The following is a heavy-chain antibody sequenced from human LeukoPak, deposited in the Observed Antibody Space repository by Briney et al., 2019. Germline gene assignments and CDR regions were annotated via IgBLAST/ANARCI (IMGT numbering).Heavy chain of an antibody. J-gene: IGHJ5*02. CDR2: IYYSGST. CDR1: GGSVSSGSYY. V-gene: IGHV4-61*01. CDR3: ARTYGSASWWFDP. Sequence: PSETLSLTCTVSGGSVSSGSYYWSWIRQPQGRGLEWIGYIYYSGSTGYNPSLKSRVTISVDTSKNQFSLKLSSVTAADTAVYYCARTYGSASWWFDPWGQGTLVTVSS. D-gene: IGHD2-15*01.